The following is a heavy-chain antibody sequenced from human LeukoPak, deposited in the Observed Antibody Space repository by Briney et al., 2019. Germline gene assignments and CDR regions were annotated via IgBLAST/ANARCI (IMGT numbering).Heavy chain of an antibody. CDR2: TNSDGSST. CDR3: ARDSPNYYYGMDV. Sequence: GGSLRLSCAASGFTFSDXXXXXXRQTPGKGLVXVSRTNSDGSSTSYADSVKGRFTISRDNAKNTLYLQMNSLRAEDTAVYYCARDSPNYYYGMDVWGQGTTVTVSS. J-gene: IGHJ6*02. CDR1: GFTFSDXX. V-gene: IGHV3-74*01.